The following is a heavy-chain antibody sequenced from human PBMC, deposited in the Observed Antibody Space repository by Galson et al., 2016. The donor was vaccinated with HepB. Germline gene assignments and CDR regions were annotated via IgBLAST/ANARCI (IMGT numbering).Heavy chain of an antibody. CDR2: FYGGGTI. J-gene: IGHJ4*02. D-gene: IGHD5-18*01. CDR1: GFTVSSNH. Sequence: SLRLSCAASGFTVSSNHMSWVRQAPGKGLEWVSVFYGGGTINYADSVKVRFTVSRENSENTLFLQMNSLRADDTAVYYCARLRPEYNYAYDYWGQGTLVTVSS. V-gene: IGHV3-53*01. CDR3: ARLRPEYNYAYDY.